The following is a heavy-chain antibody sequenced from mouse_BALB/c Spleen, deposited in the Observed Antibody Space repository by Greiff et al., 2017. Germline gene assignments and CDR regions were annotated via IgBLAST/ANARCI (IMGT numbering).Heavy chain of an antibody. V-gene: IGHV2-6-5*01. J-gene: IGHJ2*01. D-gene: IGHD3-2*01. CDR3: AKQGDDSSGYHYFDY. CDR2: IWGGGST. CDR1: GFSLTDYG. Sequence: VKLMESGPGLVAPSQSLSITCTVSGFSLTDYGVSWIRQPPGKGLEWLGVIWGGGSTYYNSALKSRLSISKDNSKSQVFLKMNSLQTDDTAMYYCAKQGDDSSGYHYFDYWGQGTTLTVSS.